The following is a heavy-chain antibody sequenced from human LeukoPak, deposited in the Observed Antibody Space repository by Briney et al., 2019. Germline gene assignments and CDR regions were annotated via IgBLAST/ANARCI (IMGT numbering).Heavy chain of an antibody. J-gene: IGHJ6*02. CDR1: GGTFNNYG. CDR3: ARDPGLLWFGELLSSGDYYYYGMDV. V-gene: IGHV1-69*04. CDR2: IITMLGAP. Sequence: GASVTVSCKAPGGTFNNYGISWVRQAPGQGLEWMGRIITMLGAPNYAQKFQGRITITADKSTSTAYLELSSLRFEDTAVYYCARDPGLLWFGELLSSGDYYYYGMDVWGQGTTVTVSS. D-gene: IGHD3-10*01.